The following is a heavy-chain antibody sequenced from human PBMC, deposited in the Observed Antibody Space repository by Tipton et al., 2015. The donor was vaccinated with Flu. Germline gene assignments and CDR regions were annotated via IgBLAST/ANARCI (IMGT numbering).Heavy chain of an antibody. CDR1: GYTFTSYY. J-gene: IGHJ3*02. CDR3: ARDRITMIVVVRGDDAFDI. V-gene: IGHV1-46*01. Sequence: QLVQSGAEVKKPGASVKVSRKASGYTFTSYYMHWVRQAPGQGLEWMGIINPSGGSTSYAQKFQGRVTMTRDTSTSTVYMELSSLRSEDTAVYYCARDRITMIVVVRGDDAFDIWGQGTMVIVSS. D-gene: IGHD3-22*01. CDR2: INPSGGST.